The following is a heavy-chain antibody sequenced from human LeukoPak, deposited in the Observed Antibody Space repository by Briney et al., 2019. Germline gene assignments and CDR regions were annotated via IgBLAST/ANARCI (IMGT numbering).Heavy chain of an antibody. D-gene: IGHD1-26*01. CDR3: ARVRVGATSYYYYYMDV. CDR2: ISAYNGNT. Sequence: ASVKVSCKASGYTFTSYGISWVRQAPGQGLEWMGWISAYNGNTNYAQKLQGRVTMTTDTSTSTAYMELRSLRSDDTAVYYCARVRVGATSYYYYYMDVWGXGTTVTVSS. CDR1: GYTFTSYG. J-gene: IGHJ6*03. V-gene: IGHV1-18*01.